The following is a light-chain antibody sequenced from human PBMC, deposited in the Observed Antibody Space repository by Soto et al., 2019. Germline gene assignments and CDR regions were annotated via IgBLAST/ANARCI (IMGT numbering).Light chain of an antibody. CDR1: QYINTR. CDR2: QTS. J-gene: IGKJ1*01. V-gene: IGKV3-11*01. CDR3: NQRQSWPRT. Sequence: EIVLTQSPATLSSLPGDRVTVSSRASQYINTRLAWYQHRPGQAPRLLIYQTSIRAAGIPARFSASGSGTDFTLTISDVQTEDFALYYCNQRQSWPRTFGKWTKVDIK.